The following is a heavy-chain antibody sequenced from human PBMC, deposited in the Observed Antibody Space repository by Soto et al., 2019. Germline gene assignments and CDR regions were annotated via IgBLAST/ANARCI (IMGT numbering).Heavy chain of an antibody. V-gene: IGHV1-18*01. CDR1: GYTFTSYG. D-gene: IGHD5-18*01. CDR2: ISAYNGNT. CDR3: ARARLWLLRYYYYGMDV. Sequence: GASVKVSCKASGYTFTSYGISWVRQAPGQGLEWMGWISAYNGNTNYAQKLQGRVTMTTDTSTSTAYMELRSLRSDDTAVYYCARARLWLLRYYYYGMDVWGQGTTVTVSS. J-gene: IGHJ6*02.